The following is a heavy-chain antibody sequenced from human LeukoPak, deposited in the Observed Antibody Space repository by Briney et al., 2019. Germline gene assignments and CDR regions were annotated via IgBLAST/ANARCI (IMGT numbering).Heavy chain of an antibody. CDR2: INHSGST. D-gene: IGHD3-22*01. V-gene: IGHV4-34*01. CDR1: GGSFSGYY. CDR3: ARGVSYYYDSSGYYPIDY. J-gene: IGHJ4*02. Sequence: SETLSLTCAVYGGSFSGYYWSWLRQPPGKGLEWIGEINHSGSTNYNPSLKSRVTISVDTSKNQFSLKLSSVTAADTAVYYCARGVSYYYDSSGYYPIDYWGQGTLVTVSS.